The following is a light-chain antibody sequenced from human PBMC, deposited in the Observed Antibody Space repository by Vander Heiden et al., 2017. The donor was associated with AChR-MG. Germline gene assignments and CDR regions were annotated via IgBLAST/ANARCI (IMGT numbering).Light chain of an antibody. CDR1: SSDVGGYNY. V-gene: IGLV2-14*03. CDR2: DVS. CDR3: SSYTSSSTYV. Sequence: QSALTQPASVSGSPGQSITISCTGTSSDVGGYNYGSWYQQHPGKAPKLMINDVSNRPSGVSNRFSGSKSGNTASLTISGLQAEDEADYYCSSYTSSSTYVFGSGTKVTVL. J-gene: IGLJ1*01.